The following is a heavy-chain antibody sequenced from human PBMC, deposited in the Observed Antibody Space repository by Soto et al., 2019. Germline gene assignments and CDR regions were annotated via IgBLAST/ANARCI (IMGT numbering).Heavy chain of an antibody. Sequence: QVQLMQSGTEVKKPGASVTVSCKASGYTSADFGISWLRQAPGQALEWMGWVSGNNGASNPAPKVQGRITMTLDTSTGVSYMALRSLRSDDTAIYYCVRDQKYFRVNGNWFDSWGQGTLVSVSS. CDR3: VRDQKYFRVNGNWFDS. V-gene: IGHV1-18*04. D-gene: IGHD2-2*01. J-gene: IGHJ5*01. CDR2: VSGNNGAS. CDR1: GYTSADFG.